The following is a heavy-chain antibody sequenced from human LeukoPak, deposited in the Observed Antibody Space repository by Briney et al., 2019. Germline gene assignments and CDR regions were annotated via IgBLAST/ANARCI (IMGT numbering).Heavy chain of an antibody. CDR2: ISSSGSTI. J-gene: IGHJ4*02. Sequence: GGSLRLSCAASGFTFSDFYMSWIRQAPGKGLEWVSYISSSGSTIYYADSVKGRFTISRDNAKNSLYLQMNSLRAEDTALYYCARGGFGELFEYYFDYWGQGTLVTVSS. CDR3: ARGGFGELFEYYFDY. V-gene: IGHV3-11*01. D-gene: IGHD3-10*01. CDR1: GFTFSDFY.